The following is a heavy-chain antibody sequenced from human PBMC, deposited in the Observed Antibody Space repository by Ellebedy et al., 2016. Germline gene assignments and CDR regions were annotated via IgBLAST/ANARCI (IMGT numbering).Heavy chain of an antibody. D-gene: IGHD3-22*01. CDR1: GGTFSSYA. V-gene: IGHV1-69*04. J-gene: IGHJ4*02. Sequence: SVKVSCXASGGTFSSYAISWVRQAPGQGLEWMGRIIPILGIANYAQKFQGRVTITADKSTSTAYMELSSLRSEDTAVYYCARDPEESKIPGNQDYYDSSGYYPYYFDYWGQGTLVTVSS. CDR3: ARDPEESKIPGNQDYYDSSGYYPYYFDY. CDR2: IIPILGIA.